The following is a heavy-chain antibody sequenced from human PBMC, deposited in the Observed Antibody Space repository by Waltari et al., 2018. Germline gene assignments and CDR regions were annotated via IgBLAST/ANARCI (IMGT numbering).Heavy chain of an antibody. CDR2: IRYDGSNK. Sequence: QVQLVESGGGVVQPGGSLRLSCAASGFTFSSYGMHWVRQAPGKGLEWVAFIRYDGSNKYYADSVKGRFTISRDNSKNTLYLQMNSLRAEDTAVYYCAKYIAARGSVGFDFDYWGQGTLVTVSS. CDR3: AKYIAARGSVGFDFDY. V-gene: IGHV3-30*02. J-gene: IGHJ4*02. CDR1: GFTFSSYG. D-gene: IGHD6-25*01.